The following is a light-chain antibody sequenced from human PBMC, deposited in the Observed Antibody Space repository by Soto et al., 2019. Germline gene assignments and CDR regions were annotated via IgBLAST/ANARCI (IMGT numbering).Light chain of an antibody. CDR3: QHYNXWPQT. V-gene: IGKV3-15*01. CDR2: GAS. CDR1: QSVSTN. J-gene: IGKJ1*01. Sequence: EIVMTQSPGTLSLSPGERATLSCRASQSVSTNLAWYQQIPGQAPRLLIYGASTRATGIPARFSGSGSGTEFTLAISSLQSEDFAVYYCQHYNXWPQTFGLGTKV.